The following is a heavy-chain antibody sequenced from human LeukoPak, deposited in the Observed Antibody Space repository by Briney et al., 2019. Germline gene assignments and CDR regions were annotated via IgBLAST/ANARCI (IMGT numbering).Heavy chain of an antibody. CDR1: GYTFTSYA. V-gene: IGHV1-3*01. Sequence: ASVKVSCKASGYTFTSYAMHWVRQASGQRLEWMGWINAGSGNTKYAQKFQGRVTNTRDTSASTAYMELSSLRSEDTAVYYCARENSSGPPDYWGQGTLVTVSS. CDR3: ARENSSGPPDY. CDR2: INAGSGNT. J-gene: IGHJ4*02. D-gene: IGHD3-22*01.